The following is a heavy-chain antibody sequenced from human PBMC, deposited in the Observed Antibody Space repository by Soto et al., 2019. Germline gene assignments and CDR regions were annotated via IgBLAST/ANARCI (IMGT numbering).Heavy chain of an antibody. Sequence: QLQLQESGPGLVKPSETLSFICTVSRGSISSRSYYWGWIRQPPGKGLEWIGSVYYSGSTYYNPSLNRRVSKSVDTAKNQCSLKLSSVTAADTAVYYCAMIVRYFDWPTNCDAFEIWGQGAMVTVSS. CDR3: AMIVRYFDWPTNCDAFEI. D-gene: IGHD3-9*01. V-gene: IGHV4-39*01. J-gene: IGHJ3*02. CDR1: RGSISSRSYY. CDR2: VYYSGST.